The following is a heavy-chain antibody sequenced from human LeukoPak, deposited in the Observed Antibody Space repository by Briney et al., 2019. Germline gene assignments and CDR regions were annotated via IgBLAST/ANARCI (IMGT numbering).Heavy chain of an antibody. CDR2: ISGSGGST. D-gene: IGHD5-24*01. Sequence: GGSLRLSCAASGFTFSSYAISWVRRAPGKGLEWVSAISGSGGSTYYADSVKGRFTISRDNSKNTLYLQMNSLRAEDTAVYYCAKRGKMATIRTALDYWGQGTLVTVSS. CDR3: AKRGKMATIRTALDY. V-gene: IGHV3-23*01. CDR1: GFTFSSYA. J-gene: IGHJ4*01.